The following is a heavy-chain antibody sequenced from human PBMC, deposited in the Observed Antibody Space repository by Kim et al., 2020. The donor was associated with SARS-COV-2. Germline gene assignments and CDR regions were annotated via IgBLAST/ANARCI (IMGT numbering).Heavy chain of an antibody. D-gene: IGHD2-2*02. J-gene: IGHJ6*02. CDR2: IHQSGST. Sequence: SETLSLTCAVYGGSFSGHYWSWIRQPPGKGLEWIGEIHQSGSTNYNPSLKSRVTISIDTSKNQFSLKLSPVTAADTGFYYCARGRAGVVPAPLLGVGPHFDYFIMVVGRQGTTVTVSS. CDR3: ARGRAGVVPAPLLGVGPHFDYFIMVV. V-gene: IGHV4-34*01. CDR1: GGSFSGHY.